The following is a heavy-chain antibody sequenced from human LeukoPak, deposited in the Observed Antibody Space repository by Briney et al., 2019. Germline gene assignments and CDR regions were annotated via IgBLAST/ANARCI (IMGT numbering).Heavy chain of an antibody. V-gene: IGHV3-49*04. Sequence: GGSLRLSCAASGFTLSSYAMTWVRQAPGKGLEWVGFIRSKAYGGTTEYAASVRGRFTISRDGSKSIAYLQMNSLKTEDTAVYYCTRDQTPYYWGQGTLVTVSS. CDR1: GFTLSSYA. CDR2: IRSKAYGGTT. J-gene: IGHJ4*02. CDR3: TRDQTPYY.